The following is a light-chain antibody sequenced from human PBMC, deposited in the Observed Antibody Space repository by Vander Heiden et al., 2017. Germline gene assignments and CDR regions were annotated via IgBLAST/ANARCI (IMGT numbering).Light chain of an antibody. Sequence: DIVMTQSPLSLPVTPGEPASISCRSSQSLLHSNGYNYLDWYLQKPGQSPQLLIHLGSNRASGVPDRISGSGSGTDFTLKISRVEAEDVGVYYCMQVLQSRLITFGQGTRLEIK. CDR2: LGS. V-gene: IGKV2-28*01. CDR3: MQVLQSRLIT. CDR1: QSLLHSNGYNY. J-gene: IGKJ5*01.